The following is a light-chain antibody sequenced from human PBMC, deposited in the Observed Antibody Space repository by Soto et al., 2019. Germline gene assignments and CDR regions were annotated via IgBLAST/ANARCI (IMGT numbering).Light chain of an antibody. Sequence: DIQITQSPSSVSASVGDEVTITCRASQDFNNWLAWYQQKAGKAPKLLISVASRLQNGVPSRFSGSGSGRDFSLTSSSLQPEDSATYYCQQGNSFPYIFGQGTKLEI. V-gene: IGKV1-12*01. CDR1: QDFNNW. CDR2: VAS. CDR3: QQGNSFPYI. J-gene: IGKJ2*01.